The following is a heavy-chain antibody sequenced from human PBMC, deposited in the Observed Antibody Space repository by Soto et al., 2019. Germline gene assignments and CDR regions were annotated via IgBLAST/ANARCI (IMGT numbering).Heavy chain of an antibody. J-gene: IGHJ6*02. CDR1: GGSVSSYY. D-gene: IGHD3-3*01. CDR2: IYYSGST. Sequence: PSETLSLTCTVSGGSVSSYYWSWIRQPPGKGLEWIGYIYYSGSTNYNPSLKSRVTISVDTSKNQFSLKLSSVTAADTAVYYCAREFRRDYDFWSGYSAYGMDVWGQGTTVTVS. V-gene: IGHV4-59*02. CDR3: AREFRRDYDFWSGYSAYGMDV.